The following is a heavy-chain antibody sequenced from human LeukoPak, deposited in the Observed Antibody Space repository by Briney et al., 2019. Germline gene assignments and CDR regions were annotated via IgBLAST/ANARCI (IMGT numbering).Heavy chain of an antibody. CDR1: GFTFSSYA. J-gene: IGHJ5*02. Sequence: GGSLRLSCAASGFTFSSYAISWVRQAPGEGLEWVSAISGSGASTYYAGSGKGRFTIPRDNSKNTLYLQMNSLRAEDTAVYYCGEDELEILGENWLDHWGQGTLVTVSS. D-gene: IGHD3-3*01. V-gene: IGHV3-23*01. CDR2: ISGSGAST. CDR3: GEDELEILGENWLDH.